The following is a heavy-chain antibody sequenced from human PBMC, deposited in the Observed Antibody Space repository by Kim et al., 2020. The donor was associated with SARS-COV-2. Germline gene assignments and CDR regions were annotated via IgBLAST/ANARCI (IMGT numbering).Heavy chain of an antibody. J-gene: IGHJ4*02. CDR2: IIPIFGTA. D-gene: IGHD1-26*01. Sequence: SVKVSCKASGGTFSSYSISWVRQAPGQGLEWMGGIIPIFGTANYAQKFQGRVTITADESTSTAYMELSSLRSEDTAVYYCARVGKWELLEGAGDYYFDYCGQGTLITLS. V-gene: IGHV1-69*13. CDR1: GGTFSSYS. CDR3: ARVGKWELLEGAGDYYFDY.